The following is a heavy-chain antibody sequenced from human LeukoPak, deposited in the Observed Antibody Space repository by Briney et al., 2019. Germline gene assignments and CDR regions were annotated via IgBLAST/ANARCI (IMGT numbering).Heavy chain of an antibody. D-gene: IGHD3-3*01. CDR2: INHSGST. J-gene: IGHJ4*02. V-gene: IGHV4-34*01. CDR1: GGSFSCYY. CDR3: ARGRSIFGVVSKLDS. Sequence: PSETLSLTCAVYGGSFSCYYWSWIRQPPGKGLDYIGEINHSGSTNYNPSLKSRVTISVDTSKNQFSLKLSSVTAADTAVYYCARGRSIFGVVSKLDSWGQGTLVTVSS.